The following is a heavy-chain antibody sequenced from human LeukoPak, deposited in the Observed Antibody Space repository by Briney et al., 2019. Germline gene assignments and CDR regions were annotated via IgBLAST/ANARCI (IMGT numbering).Heavy chain of an antibody. Sequence: GGSLRLSCAASGFTFSDYYMSWIRQAPGKGLEWVSYISSSGNTILYADSVKGRLTVSRDNAKNSLYLQMNGLRAEDTAVYYCARGRCSGASCYGYNWFDPWGQGTLVTVSS. J-gene: IGHJ5*02. D-gene: IGHD2-2*01. V-gene: IGHV3-11*01. CDR1: GFTFSDYY. CDR3: ARGRCSGASCYGYNWFDP. CDR2: ISSSGNTI.